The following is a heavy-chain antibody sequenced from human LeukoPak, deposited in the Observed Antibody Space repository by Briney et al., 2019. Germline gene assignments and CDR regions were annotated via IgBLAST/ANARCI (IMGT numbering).Heavy chain of an antibody. J-gene: IGHJ4*02. Sequence: SETLSLTCTVSGYSISSGYYWGWIRQAPGKGLEWIGSIYHSGSTYYNPSLKSRVTISVDTSKTQFSLKLSSVTAADTAVYYCASVPLYSSGWYSFDYWGQGTLVTVSS. D-gene: IGHD6-19*01. CDR3: ASVPLYSSGWYSFDY. CDR2: IYHSGST. CDR1: GYSISSGYY. V-gene: IGHV4-38-2*02.